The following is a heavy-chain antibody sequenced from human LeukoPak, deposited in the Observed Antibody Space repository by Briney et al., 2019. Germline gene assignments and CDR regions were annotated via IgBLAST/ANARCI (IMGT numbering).Heavy chain of an antibody. CDR3: ARSRSGYSYDHAAFEI. CDR1: GGSISTYY. CDR2: IDYRGST. J-gene: IGHJ3*02. Sequence: ASETLSLTCTVSGGSISTYYWSWIRQPPGKGLERIAYIDYRGSTTYNPSLRSRVTISVDTSRNQFSLKLRSVTAADTAVYYCARSRSGYSYDHAAFEIWGQGTMVTVSS. D-gene: IGHD5-18*01. V-gene: IGHV4-59*01.